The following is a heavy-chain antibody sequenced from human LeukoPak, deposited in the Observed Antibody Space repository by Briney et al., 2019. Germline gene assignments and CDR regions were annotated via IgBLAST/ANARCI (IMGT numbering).Heavy chain of an antibody. CDR3: ARSGSHNWFDP. J-gene: IGHJ5*02. Sequence: SETLSHTCTVSGGSISSSSYYWGWIRQPPGKGLEWIGSIYYRGSTYYNPSLKSRVTISVDTSKNQFSLKLSSVTAADTAVYYCARSGSHNWFDPRGQGTLVTVSS. D-gene: IGHD1-26*01. V-gene: IGHV4-39*07. CDR2: IYYRGST. CDR1: GGSISSSSYY.